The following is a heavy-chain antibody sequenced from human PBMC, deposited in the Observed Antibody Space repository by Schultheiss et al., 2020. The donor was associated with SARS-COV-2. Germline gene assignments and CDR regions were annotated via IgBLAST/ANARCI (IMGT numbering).Heavy chain of an antibody. D-gene: IGHD6-13*01. CDR3: ARGWGSSSA. Sequence: GESLKISCAASGFTVSSNYMSWVRQAPGKGLEWVSVISGSGGSTSYADSVKGRFTISRDNAKNTLYLQMNSLRAEDTAVYYCARGWGSSSAWGQGTLVTVSS. J-gene: IGHJ4*02. CDR2: ISGSGGST. CDR1: GFTVSSNY. V-gene: IGHV3-53*01.